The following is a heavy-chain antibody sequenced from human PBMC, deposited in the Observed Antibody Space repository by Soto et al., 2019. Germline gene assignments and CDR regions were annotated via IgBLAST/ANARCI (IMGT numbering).Heavy chain of an antibody. CDR1: GFTFSSYA. D-gene: IGHD5-18*01. V-gene: IGHV3-30-3*01. Sequence: GGSLRLSCAASGFTFSSYAMHWVRQAPGKGLEWVAVISYDGSNKYYADSVKGRFTISRDNSKNTLYLQMNSLRAEDTAVHYCASDTAMVYYYYGMDVWGQGTTVTVSS. J-gene: IGHJ6*02. CDR3: ASDTAMVYYYYGMDV. CDR2: ISYDGSNK.